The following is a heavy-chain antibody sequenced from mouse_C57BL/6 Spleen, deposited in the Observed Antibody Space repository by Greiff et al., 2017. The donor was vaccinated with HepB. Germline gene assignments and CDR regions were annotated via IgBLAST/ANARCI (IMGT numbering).Heavy chain of an antibody. D-gene: IGHD2-5*01. CDR3: ARQDYYSNSSYAMDY. CDR2: ISNLAYSI. V-gene: IGHV5-15*01. Sequence: EVLLVESGGGLVQPGGSLKLSCAASGFTFSDYGMAWVRQAPRKGPEWVAFISNLAYSIYYADTVTGRFTISQENANNTLYLENSNLRSEDTAMYYCARQDYYSNSSYAMDYWGQGTSVTVSS. CDR1: GFTFSDYG. J-gene: IGHJ4*01.